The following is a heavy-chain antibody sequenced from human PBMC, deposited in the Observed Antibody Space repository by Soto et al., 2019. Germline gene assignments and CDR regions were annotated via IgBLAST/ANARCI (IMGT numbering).Heavy chain of an antibody. Sequence: QVQLVESGGGVVQPGRSLRLSCAASGFTFSSYGMHWVRQAPGKGLEWVAVISYDGSNKYYADSVKGRFTISRDNSKNTLYLQMNSLRAEDTAVYYCAKAGGGCSSTSCYLDYWGQGTLVTGSS. V-gene: IGHV3-30*18. D-gene: IGHD2-2*01. CDR1: GFTFSSYG. CDR2: ISYDGSNK. J-gene: IGHJ4*02. CDR3: AKAGGGCSSTSCYLDY.